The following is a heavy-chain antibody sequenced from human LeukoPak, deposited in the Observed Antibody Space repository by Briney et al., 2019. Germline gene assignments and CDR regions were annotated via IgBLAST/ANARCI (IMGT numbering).Heavy chain of an antibody. V-gene: IGHV4-39*01. CDR1: GGYISSSSSF. CDR2: VYYSGNT. J-gene: IGHJ4*02. CDR3: ARHGLYQDYGY. D-gene: IGHD3-16*01. Sequence: SETLSLTCTVSGGYISSSSSFWAWIRQPPGKGLEWIGNVYYSGNTHYNPSLKSRVTISLDTSKSQFSLRLTSVTAADTAVYYCARHGLYQDYGYWGQGVLVTVSS.